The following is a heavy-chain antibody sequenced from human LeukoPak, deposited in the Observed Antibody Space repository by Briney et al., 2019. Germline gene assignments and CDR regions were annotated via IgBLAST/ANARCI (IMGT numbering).Heavy chain of an antibody. CDR1: GITFSSYS. D-gene: IGHD2-15*01. V-gene: IGHV3-23*01. CDR2: ISGSGGST. J-gene: IGHJ3*02. CDR3: AKLVVVAASDAFDI. Sequence: GSLRLSCVASGITFSSYSMNWVRQPPGKGLEWVSAISGSGGSTYYADSVRGGFTISRDNSKNTLYLQMNSLRAEDTAVYYCAKLVVVAASDAFDIWGQGTMVTVSS.